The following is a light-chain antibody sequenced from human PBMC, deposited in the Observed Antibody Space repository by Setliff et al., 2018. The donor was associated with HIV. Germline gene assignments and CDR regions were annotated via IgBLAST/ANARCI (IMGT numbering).Light chain of an antibody. V-gene: IGLV2-14*01. CDR1: NSDVGGYNY. J-gene: IGLJ1*01. Sequence: QSVLTQPASVSGSPGQSITISCTGTNSDVGGYNYVSWYQHHPGKAPKLMIFAVSNRPSGVSHRFSGSKSGNTASLTISGLQAEDEADYFCTSYTKTNTITSVFGTGT. CDR3: TSYTKTNTITSV. CDR2: AVS.